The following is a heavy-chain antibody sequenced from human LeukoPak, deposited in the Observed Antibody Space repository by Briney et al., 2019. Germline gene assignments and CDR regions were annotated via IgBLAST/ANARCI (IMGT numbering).Heavy chain of an antibody. CDR3: ARRTGYYDGFDY. CDR1: GGSISSYY. J-gene: IGHJ4*02. D-gene: IGHD3/OR15-3a*01. CDR2: IYYSGST. Sequence: PSETLSLTCRVSGGSISSYYWSWIRQPPGKRLEWIGYIYYSGSTNYNPSLKSRVTISVDTSKNQFSLKLSSVTAADTAVYYCARRTGYYDGFDYWGQGTLVTVSS. V-gene: IGHV4-59*01.